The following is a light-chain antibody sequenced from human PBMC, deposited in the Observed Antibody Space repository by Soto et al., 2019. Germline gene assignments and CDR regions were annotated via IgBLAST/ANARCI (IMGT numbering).Light chain of an antibody. Sequence: GDRVTITCRSSQRIASYVNWYQQRPGKAPKLLIYAASSLQSGAPSRFNGSGSGAHGTITISSLQPEDGSTYYCQQRYSNMWTFGQGTKVDIK. CDR2: AAS. J-gene: IGKJ1*01. CDR3: QQRYSNMWT. CDR1: QRIASY. V-gene: IGKV1-39*01.